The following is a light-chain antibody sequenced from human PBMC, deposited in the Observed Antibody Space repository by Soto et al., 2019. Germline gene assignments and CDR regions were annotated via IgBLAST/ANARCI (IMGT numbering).Light chain of an antibody. CDR2: EVN. J-gene: IGLJ2*01. Sequence: QSALTQPPSASGSPGQSVTISCTGTRSDVGDYNYVSWYQQHPGKAPKLIIYEVNKRPSWVPDRFSGSKSGNTASLSVSGLQADDAADYYCSSYAGSNNLEVFGGGTKLTVL. CDR1: RSDVGDYNY. V-gene: IGLV2-8*01. CDR3: SSYAGSNNLEV.